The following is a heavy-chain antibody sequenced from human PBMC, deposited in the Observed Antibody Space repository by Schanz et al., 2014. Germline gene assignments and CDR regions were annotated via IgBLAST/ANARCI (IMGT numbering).Heavy chain of an antibody. CDR3: ARDRRNADLDY. J-gene: IGHJ4*02. V-gene: IGHV3-48*01. D-gene: IGHD1-1*01. Sequence: EVHLLESGGGLVQPGGSLRLSCTASGFTFSDYWMSWVRQAPGKGLEWISYITYNGGTIYYADSVKGRFTISRDNAKNSLYLEMNSLRAEDTALYYCARDRRNADLDYWGQGTLVTVSS. CDR2: ITYNGGTI. CDR1: GFTFSDYW.